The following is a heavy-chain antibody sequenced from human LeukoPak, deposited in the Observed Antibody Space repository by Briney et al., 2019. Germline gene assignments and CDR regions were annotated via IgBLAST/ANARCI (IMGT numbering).Heavy chain of an antibody. V-gene: IGHV1-2*02. Sequence: ASVKVSCKASGYTFTGYYMHWVRQAPGQGLEWMGWINPNSGGTNYAQKFQGRVTMTRDTSISTAYMELSRLRSDDTAVYYCARDKADYYDSSGYSLDYWGQGTLVTVSS. D-gene: IGHD3-22*01. J-gene: IGHJ4*02. CDR3: ARDKADYYDSSGYSLDY. CDR2: INPNSGGT. CDR1: GYTFTGYY.